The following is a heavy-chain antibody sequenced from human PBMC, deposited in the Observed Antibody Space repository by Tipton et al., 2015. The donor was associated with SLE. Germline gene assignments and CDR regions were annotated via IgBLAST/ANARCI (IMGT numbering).Heavy chain of an antibody. CDR3: ASPGGGSGSFDAFDI. CDR1: GGSIISYY. V-gene: IGHV4-59*12. Sequence: TLSLTCTVSGGSIISYYWSWIRQPPGKGLEWIGYIYYNGNTYYNPSLKSRATISADTSNNEFSLRLTSVTAADTAIYYCASPGGGSGSFDAFDIWGQGTMVTVSS. J-gene: IGHJ3*02. D-gene: IGHD3-10*01. CDR2: IYYNGNT.